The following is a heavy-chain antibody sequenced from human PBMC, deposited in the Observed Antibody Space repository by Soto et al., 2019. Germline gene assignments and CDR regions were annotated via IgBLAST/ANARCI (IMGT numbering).Heavy chain of an antibody. Sequence: SETLSLTCTVSGGSISSYYWSWIRQPAGKGLEWIGRIYTSGSTNYNPSLKSRVTMSVDTSKNQFSLKPSSVTAADTAVYYCARGGYCTNGVCRTVYYFDYWGQGTLVTVSS. CDR1: GGSISSYY. CDR3: ARGGYCTNGVCRTVYYFDY. J-gene: IGHJ4*02. CDR2: IYTSGST. V-gene: IGHV4-4*07. D-gene: IGHD2-8*01.